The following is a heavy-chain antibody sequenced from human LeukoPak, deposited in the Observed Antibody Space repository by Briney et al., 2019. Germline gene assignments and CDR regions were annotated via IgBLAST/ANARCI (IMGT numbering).Heavy chain of an antibody. CDR2: MSGSSTTI. D-gene: IGHD3-9*01. CDR3: ALGLVTDY. J-gene: IGHJ4*02. Sequence: LSLTCAVYGGSFIGYYWSWIRQPPGKGLEWLSYMSGSSTTIFYADSVKGRFTISRDNSKNTLYLQMNSLRVEDTAVYYCALGLVTDYWGQGTLVTVSS. V-gene: IGHV3-11*04. CDR1: GGSFIGYY.